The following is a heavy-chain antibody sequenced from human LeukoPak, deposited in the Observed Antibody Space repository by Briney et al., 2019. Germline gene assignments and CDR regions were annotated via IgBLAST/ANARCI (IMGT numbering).Heavy chain of an antibody. Sequence: SETLSLTCAVYGGSFSGYFWSWIRQPPGKGLEWIGEINHSGGTNYNPSLKSRDTISADTSKKQFSLKLRSVTAADTAVYYCARAQGRLVPPAYWGQGTLVTVSS. CDR3: ARAQGRLVPPAY. CDR2: INHSGGT. V-gene: IGHV4-34*01. J-gene: IGHJ4*02. CDR1: GGSFSGYF. D-gene: IGHD6-19*01.